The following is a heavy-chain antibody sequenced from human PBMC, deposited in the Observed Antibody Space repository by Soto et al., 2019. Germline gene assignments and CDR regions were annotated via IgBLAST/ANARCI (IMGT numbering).Heavy chain of an antibody. D-gene: IGHD2-15*01. CDR1: GGTFSNYA. J-gene: IGHJ5*02. CDR2: IIPIFGTT. V-gene: IGHV1-69*15. Sequence: QVQLVQSGAELKKPGSSVKVSCKASGGTFSNYAITWVRQAPGQGLEWLGRIIPIFGTTAYAQKFQGRVTIPADEATTTAYMELGSLRSDGTAVYYCAKDGGREGYFGNWFDPWGQGALVTVSS. CDR3: AKDGGREGYFGNWFDP.